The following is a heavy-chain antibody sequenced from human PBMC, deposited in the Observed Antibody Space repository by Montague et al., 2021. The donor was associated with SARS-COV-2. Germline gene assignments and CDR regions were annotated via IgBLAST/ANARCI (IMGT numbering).Heavy chain of an antibody. D-gene: IGHD2-15*01. V-gene: IGHV4-4*07. CDR1: GGSISNYY. CDR2: IYASGNT. Sequence: SETLSLTCTVSGGSISNYYWSWIRQPAGKGLEWIGRIYASGNTNYNPSLKSRVTMSVDTSKNQFSLKVNSVTAADTAVYYCARHYSATLPADYWGQGTLVTVSS. J-gene: IGHJ4*02. CDR3: ARHYSATLPADY.